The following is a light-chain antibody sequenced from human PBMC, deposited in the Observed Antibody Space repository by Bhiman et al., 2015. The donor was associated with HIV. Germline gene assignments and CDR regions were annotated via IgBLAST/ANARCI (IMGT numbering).Light chain of an antibody. CDR1: SSDIGTYNY. CDR3: CSFTTSPTSSYV. J-gene: IGLJ1*01. V-gene: IGLV2-14*03. CDR2: DVS. Sequence: QSALTQPASVSGSPGQSITISCTGSSSDIGTYNYVSWYQQHPGKAPKLMIYDVSNRPSGVSNRFSGSKSGNTASLTISGLQAEDDADYFCCSFTTSPTSSYVFGTVTTVTVL.